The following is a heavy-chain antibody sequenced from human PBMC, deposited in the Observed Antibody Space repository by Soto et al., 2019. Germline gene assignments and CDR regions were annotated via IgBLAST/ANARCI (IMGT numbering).Heavy chain of an antibody. D-gene: IGHD6-13*01. CDR3: ARDYCVVGPYSSSPGLFAP. CDR2: IYYSGST. V-gene: IGHV4-59*01. CDR1: GGSISSYY. Sequence: SEKLSLTCTVSGGSISSYYWSWIRQPPGKGLEWIGYIYYSGSTNYNPSLKSRVTISVDTSKNQFSLKLSSVTAADTAVYYCARDYCVVGPYSSSPGLFAPRGQGTLVTVSA. J-gene: IGHJ5*02.